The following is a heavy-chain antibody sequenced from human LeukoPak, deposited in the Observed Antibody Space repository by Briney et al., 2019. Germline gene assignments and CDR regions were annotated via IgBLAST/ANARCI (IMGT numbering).Heavy chain of an antibody. CDR2: IYYSGST. Sequence: LRLSCAASGFTFRSYWMSWVRQHPGKGLEWIGYIYYSGSTYYNPSLKSRVTISVDTSKNQFSLKLSSVTAADTAVYYCARAYLEDSSGYYTHAFDIWGEGTMVTVSS. D-gene: IGHD3-22*01. J-gene: IGHJ3*02. V-gene: IGHV4-31*02. CDR1: GFTFRSYW. CDR3: ARAYLEDSSGYYTHAFDI.